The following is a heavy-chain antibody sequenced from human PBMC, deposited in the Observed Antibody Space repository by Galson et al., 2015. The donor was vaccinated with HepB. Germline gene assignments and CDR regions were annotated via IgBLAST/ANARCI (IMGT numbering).Heavy chain of an antibody. D-gene: IGHD5-18*01. CDR2: ISYSGST. Sequence: QLQLQESGPGLVKPSETLSLTCAVSDGSIRSNYWTWIRQPPGKGLEWIGYISYSGSTYYNPSLKSRVTISLDTSKNQFSLKLSSVTAADTAVYYCARQGNNYGYDYWGQGTLVTVSS. V-gene: IGHV4-59*08. J-gene: IGHJ4*02. CDR3: ARQGNNYGYDY. CDR1: DGSIRSNY.